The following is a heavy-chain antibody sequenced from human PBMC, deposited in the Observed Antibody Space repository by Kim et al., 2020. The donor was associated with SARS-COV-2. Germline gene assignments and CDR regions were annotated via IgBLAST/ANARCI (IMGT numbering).Heavy chain of an antibody. J-gene: IGHJ6*02. V-gene: IGHV4-31*02. D-gene: IGHD2-2*01. CDR3: ARGPLGCSSTSCYSYYGMDV. Sequence: RVTISVDTSKNQFSLKLSSVTAADTAVYYCARGPLGCSSTSCYSYYGMDVWGQGTTVTVSS.